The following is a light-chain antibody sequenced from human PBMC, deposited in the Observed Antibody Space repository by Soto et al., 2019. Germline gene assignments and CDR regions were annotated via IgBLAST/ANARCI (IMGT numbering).Light chain of an antibody. CDR1: QSVRRY. V-gene: IGKV3-11*01. CDR2: EAS. J-gene: IGKJ1*01. Sequence: EIVLTQSPATLSLSPGERATLSCRASQSVRRYLAWYQQKPGQAPRLLIYEASSRATGIPARFSGSGSGTDFTLTISSLQPDDFATYYCQQYNSYLWTFGQGTKVDIK. CDR3: QQYNSYLWT.